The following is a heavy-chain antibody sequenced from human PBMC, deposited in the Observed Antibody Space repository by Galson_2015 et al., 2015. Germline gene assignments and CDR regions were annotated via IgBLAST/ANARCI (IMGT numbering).Heavy chain of an antibody. CDR2: ISYDGSNK. J-gene: IGHJ3*02. CDR1: GFTFSSYA. CDR3: ATHPDDYGDPDAFDI. Sequence: SLRLSCAASGFTFSSYAMHWVRQAPGKGLEWVAVISYDGSNKYYADSVKGRFTISRDNSKNTLYLQMNSLRAEDTAVYYCATHPDDYGDPDAFDIWGQGTMVTVSS. V-gene: IGHV3-30-3*01. D-gene: IGHD4-17*01.